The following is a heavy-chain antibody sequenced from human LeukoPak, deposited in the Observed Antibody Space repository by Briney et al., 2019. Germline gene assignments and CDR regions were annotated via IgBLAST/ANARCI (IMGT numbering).Heavy chain of an antibody. CDR2: INPNSGGT. CDR1: GYTFTGYY. CDR3: ARGAAWKFGELLPFDY. J-gene: IGHJ4*02. Sequence: ASVKVSCKASGYTFTGYYMHWVPQAPGQGLEWMGWINPNSGGTNYAQKFQGRVTMTRDTSISTAYMELSRLRSDDTAVYYCARGAAWKFGELLPFDYWGQGTLVTVSS. V-gene: IGHV1-2*02. D-gene: IGHD3-10*01.